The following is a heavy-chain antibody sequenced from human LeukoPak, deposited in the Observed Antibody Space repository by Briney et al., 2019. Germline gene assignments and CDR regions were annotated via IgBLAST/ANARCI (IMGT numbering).Heavy chain of an antibody. CDR3: ARDSQQDKTYYYDSSGYSNFDY. V-gene: IGHV3-64*01. CDR1: GFTFSSYA. CDR2: ISSNGGST. J-gene: IGHJ4*02. Sequence: GGSLRLSCAASGFTFSSYAMHWVRQAPGKGLEYVSAISSNGGSTYYANSVKGRFTISRDHSKNTLYLQMGSLRAEDMAVYYCARDSQQDKTYYYDSSGYSNFDYWGQGALDTVSS. D-gene: IGHD3-22*01.